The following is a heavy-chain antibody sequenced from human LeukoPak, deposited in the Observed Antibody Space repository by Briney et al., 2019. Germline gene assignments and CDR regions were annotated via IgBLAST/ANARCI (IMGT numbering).Heavy chain of an antibody. J-gene: IGHJ4*02. V-gene: IGHV4-34*01. CDR1: GGSLSGYY. Sequence: SETLSLTCAVYGGSLSGYYWSWIRQPPGKGLEWIGEINHSGSTNYNPSLKSRVTISVDTSKNQFSLKLSSVTAADTAVYYCARAYSDYVSFDYWGQGTLVTVSS. CDR2: INHSGST. D-gene: IGHD3-10*02. CDR3: ARAYSDYVSFDY.